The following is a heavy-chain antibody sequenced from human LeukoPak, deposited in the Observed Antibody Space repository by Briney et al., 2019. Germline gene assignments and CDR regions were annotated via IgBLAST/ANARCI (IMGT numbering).Heavy chain of an antibody. CDR3: ARLTAGTDFDY. Sequence: PSETLSLTCTVSGGSISSYYWSWIRQPPGKGLEWIGYIYYSGSTNYNPSLKSRVTISVDTSKNQFSLKLSSVTAADTAVYYCARLTAGTDFDYWGQGTLVTVSS. D-gene: IGHD6-13*01. V-gene: IGHV4-59*08. CDR2: IYYSGST. J-gene: IGHJ4*02. CDR1: GGSISSYY.